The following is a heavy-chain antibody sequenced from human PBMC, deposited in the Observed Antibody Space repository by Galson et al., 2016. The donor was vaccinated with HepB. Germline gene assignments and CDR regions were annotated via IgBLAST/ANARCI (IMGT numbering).Heavy chain of an antibody. CDR1: VFTFSNYW. D-gene: IGHD2-2*01. CDR3: ATDLRVPYYFGLGV. V-gene: IGHV3-7*01. CDR2: IQQNGLEK. Sequence: SLRLSCAASVFTFSNYWMSWVRQAPGKGLEWVANIQQNGLEKYYVDSVKGRFSISRDNAKNSLYLQMNSLRAEDTAVYYCATDLRVPYYFGLGVWGQGTTVIVSS. J-gene: IGHJ6*02.